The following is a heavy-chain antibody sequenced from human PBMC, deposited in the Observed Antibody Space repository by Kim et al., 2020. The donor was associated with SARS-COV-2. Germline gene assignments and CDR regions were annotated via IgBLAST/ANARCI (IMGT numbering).Heavy chain of an antibody. CDR2: ISYDGSNK. Sequence: GGSLRLSCAASGFTFSSYAMHWVRQAPGKGLEWVAVISYDGSNKYYADSVKGRFTISRDNSKNTLYLQMNSLRAEDTAVYYCARETAMAEYWYFDLWGRGTLVTVSS. D-gene: IGHD5-18*01. CDR1: GFTFSSYA. V-gene: IGHV3-30-3*01. CDR3: ARETAMAEYWYFDL. J-gene: IGHJ2*01.